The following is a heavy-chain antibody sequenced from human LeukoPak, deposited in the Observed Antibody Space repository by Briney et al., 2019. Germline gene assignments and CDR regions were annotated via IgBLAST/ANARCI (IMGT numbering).Heavy chain of an antibody. CDR3: ATRYGYSSSSGGLNY. V-gene: IGHV4-38-2*02. CDR2: FYHSGIT. CDR1: GYSISSGYF. J-gene: IGHJ4*02. D-gene: IGHD6-6*01. Sequence: SETLSLTCTVSGYSISSGYFWGWIRQPPGKGLEWIGSFYHSGITYYNPSLKSRVTISVDKSKNQFSLKLSSVTAADTAVYYCATRYGYSSSSGGLNYWGQGTLVTVSS.